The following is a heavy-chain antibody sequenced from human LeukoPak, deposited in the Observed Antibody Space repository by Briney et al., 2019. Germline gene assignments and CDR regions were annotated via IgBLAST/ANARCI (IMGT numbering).Heavy chain of an antibody. CDR2: ISGHGGST. CDR1: GFTFSAYA. J-gene: IGHJ1*01. CDR3: ARDLYSSSGYYTEYFQH. Sequence: PGGSLRLSCAASGFTFSAYAMTWVRQAPGKGLEWVSGISGHGGSTFYANSVKGRFTISRDNSKHTLYLQMNSLRAEDTAVYYCARDLYSSSGYYTEYFQHWGQGTLVTVSS. V-gene: IGHV3-23*01. D-gene: IGHD3-22*01.